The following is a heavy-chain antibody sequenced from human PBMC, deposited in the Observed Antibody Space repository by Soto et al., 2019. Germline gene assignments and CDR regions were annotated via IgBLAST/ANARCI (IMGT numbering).Heavy chain of an antibody. D-gene: IGHD2-15*01. Sequence: PGGSLRLSCAASGFTFNHYTMSGGRQAPGEGLEWVSIIIANGGTFYADSVKGRFTISRDNSKNTVYLQMSSLRVEDTAIYYCAKDYTVAADPSSVILFDYWGQGALVTVSS. V-gene: IGHV3-23*01. CDR2: IIANGGT. CDR1: GFTFNHYT. CDR3: AKDYTVAADPSSVILFDY. J-gene: IGHJ4*02.